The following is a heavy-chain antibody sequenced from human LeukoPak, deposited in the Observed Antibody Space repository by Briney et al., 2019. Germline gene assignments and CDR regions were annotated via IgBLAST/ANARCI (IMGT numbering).Heavy chain of an antibody. V-gene: IGHV5-51*01. Sequence: GESLKISCKASGYSFTNYWIGWVRQMPGKGLEWMGIIYPGGSDTRYSPSFQGQVTISADKSISTAYLQWSSLKASDTAMYYCARRIAAAAMSLSFDYWGQGTLVTISS. CDR3: ARRIAAAAMSLSFDY. J-gene: IGHJ4*02. D-gene: IGHD6-13*01. CDR1: GYSFTNYW. CDR2: IYPGGSDT.